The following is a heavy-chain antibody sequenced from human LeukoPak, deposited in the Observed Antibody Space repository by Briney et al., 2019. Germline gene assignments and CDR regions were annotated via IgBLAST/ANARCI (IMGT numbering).Heavy chain of an antibody. CDR1: GYSFVLYG. Sequence: ASVKVSCKASGYSFVLYGISWVRQAPGEGPEWMGWISGSTGDTNYAQKFQGRVTMTTDTSTSTAYMELRSLRSDDTAVYYCARDPIAVAGNFDYWGQGTLVTVSS. CDR2: ISGSTGDT. V-gene: IGHV1-18*01. CDR3: ARDPIAVAGNFDY. J-gene: IGHJ4*02. D-gene: IGHD6-19*01.